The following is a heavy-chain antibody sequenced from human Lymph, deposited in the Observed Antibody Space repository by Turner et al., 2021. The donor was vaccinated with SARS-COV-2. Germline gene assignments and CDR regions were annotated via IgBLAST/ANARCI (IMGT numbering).Heavy chain of an antibody. CDR3: AKVRSIFGVVIGGMDV. CDR2: RSYDGSKK. D-gene: IGHD3-3*01. Sequence: QVQLVGSGGGVVQPGRSLRLSCAASGFTFSSYCMHWVRQASGKGLGWVAVRSYDGSKKYYADSVKGRFTISRDNTKKTLYLQMNSLRAEDTAVYYCAKVRSIFGVVIGGMDVWGQGTTVTVSS. CDR1: GFTFSSYC. V-gene: IGHV3-30*18. J-gene: IGHJ6*02.